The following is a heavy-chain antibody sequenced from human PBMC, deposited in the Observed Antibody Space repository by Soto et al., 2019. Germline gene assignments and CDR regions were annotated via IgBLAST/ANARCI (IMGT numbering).Heavy chain of an antibody. Sequence: QVQLQQWGAGLLKPSETLSLTCAVYGGSFSGYYWSWIRQPPGKGLEWIGEINHSGSTNYNPSLKSRVTRSVDTPENQFSLKLSSVTAAATAVYYCARAVVGALPVDYWGQGTLVTVSS. J-gene: IGHJ4*02. V-gene: IGHV4-34*01. CDR3: ARAVVGALPVDY. CDR2: INHSGST. D-gene: IGHD1-26*01. CDR1: GGSFSGYY.